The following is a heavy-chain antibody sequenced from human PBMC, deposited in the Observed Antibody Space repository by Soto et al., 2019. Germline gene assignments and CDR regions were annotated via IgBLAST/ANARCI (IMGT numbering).Heavy chain of an antibody. J-gene: IGHJ6*02. D-gene: IGHD1-26*01. CDR1: GGSIRSYY. CDR2: IYTTGST. Sequence: TLALTCNVSGGSIRSYYWSWIRQPAGKPLEWIGRIYTTGSTNYNPSLKSRVTMSIDTSKSQFSLKVSSVTAADTAVYYCAREGASGFGMDVWGQGTTVTVSS. CDR3: AREGASGFGMDV. V-gene: IGHV4-4*07.